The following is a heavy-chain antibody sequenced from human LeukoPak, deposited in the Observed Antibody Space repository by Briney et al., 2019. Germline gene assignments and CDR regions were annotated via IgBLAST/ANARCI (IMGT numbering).Heavy chain of an antibody. CDR3: ARFGMSSGHVGALDV. D-gene: IGHD1-14*01. V-gene: IGHV4-4*07. Sequence: SETLSLTCTVSGGSISSYYWSWIRQPAGKGLEWIGRIYTSGSTNYNPSLKSRVTMSVDTSKNQFSLKLSSVTAADTAVYYCARFGMSSGHVGALDVWGKGTTVTISS. CDR1: GGSISSYY. J-gene: IGHJ6*04. CDR2: IYTSGST.